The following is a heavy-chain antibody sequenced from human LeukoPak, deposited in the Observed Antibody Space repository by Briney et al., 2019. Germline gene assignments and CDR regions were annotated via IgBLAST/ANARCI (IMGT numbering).Heavy chain of an antibody. CDR2: IRYDGGNK. D-gene: IGHD6-19*01. Sequence: PGGSLRLSCAVSGFTFSSYGMHWVRQAPGKGLEWVAFIRYDGGNKYYADSVKGRFTISRDNSKNTLYLQMNSLRAEDTAVYYCAKGGLGQHYYYYMDVWGKGTTVTISS. CDR1: GFTFSSYG. CDR3: AKGGLGQHYYYYMDV. J-gene: IGHJ6*03. V-gene: IGHV3-30*02.